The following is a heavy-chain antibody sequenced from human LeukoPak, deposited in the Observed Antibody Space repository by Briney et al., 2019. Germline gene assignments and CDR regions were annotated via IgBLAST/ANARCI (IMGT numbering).Heavy chain of an antibody. CDR2: INHSGST. J-gene: IGHJ4*02. CDR3: ARSGALDY. V-gene: IGHV4-34*01. D-gene: IGHD1-1*01. CDR1: GGSFSGYY. Sequence: SETLSLTCAVYGGSFSGYYWSWIRQPPGKGLEWIGEINHSGSTNYNPSLKSRTTISVDTSKNQFSLKLSSVTAADTAVYYCARSGALDYWGQGTLVTVSS.